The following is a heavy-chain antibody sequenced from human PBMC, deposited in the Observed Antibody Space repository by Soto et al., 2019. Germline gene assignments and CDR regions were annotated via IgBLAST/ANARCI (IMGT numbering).Heavy chain of an antibody. CDR3: ARELIKDAFDI. V-gene: IGHV3-48*03. CDR2: ISSSGSTI. D-gene: IGHD3-16*01. Sequence: PGGSLRLSCAASGFTFSSYEMNWVRQAPGKGLEWVSYISSSGSTIYYVDSVKGRFTISGDNAKNSLYLQMNSLRAEDTAVYYCARELIKDAFDIWGQGTMVTVSS. J-gene: IGHJ3*02. CDR1: GFTFSSYE.